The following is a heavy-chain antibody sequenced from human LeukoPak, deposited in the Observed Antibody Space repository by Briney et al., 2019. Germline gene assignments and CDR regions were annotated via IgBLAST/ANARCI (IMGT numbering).Heavy chain of an antibody. D-gene: IGHD6-6*01. Sequence: GGSLRLSCAASGFTFSSYEMNWVRQAPGKGLEWVSYISSSGSTIYYADSVKGRFTISRDNAKNSLYLQMNSLRAEDTAVYYCARGRDSSSSYXGYWXQGTLXTVSX. CDR3: ARGRDSSSSYXGY. J-gene: IGHJ4*02. CDR2: ISSSGSTI. CDR1: GFTFSSYE. V-gene: IGHV3-48*03.